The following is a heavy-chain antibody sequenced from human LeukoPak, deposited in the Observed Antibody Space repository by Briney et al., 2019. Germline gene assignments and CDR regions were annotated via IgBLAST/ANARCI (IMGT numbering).Heavy chain of an antibody. J-gene: IGHJ4*02. Sequence: PSETLSLTCAVSVYFISTGYYWGWIRQPPGKGLEWIGSLYHSGSTYYNPSLKSRVTISVDTSKNHFSLKLSSVTAADTAVYYYARDTYCTNGVCYLDYWGQGTLVTVSS. V-gene: IGHV4-38-2*02. CDR3: ARDTYCTNGVCYLDY. D-gene: IGHD2-8*01. CDR2: LYHSGST. CDR1: VYFISTGYY.